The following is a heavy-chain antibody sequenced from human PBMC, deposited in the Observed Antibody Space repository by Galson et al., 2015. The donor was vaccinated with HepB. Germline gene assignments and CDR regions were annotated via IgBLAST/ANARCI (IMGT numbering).Heavy chain of an antibody. J-gene: IGHJ6*02. CDR2: IIPIFGTA. D-gene: IGHD2-2*01. Sequence: SVKVSCKASGFTFTSYGMSWVRQAPGQGLEWMGGIIPIFGTANYAQKFQGRVTITADESTSTAYMELSSLRSEDTAVYYCARERVGYCSSTSCYSGGYYYGMDVWGQGTTVTVSS. CDR1: GFTFTSYG. CDR3: ARERVGYCSSTSCYSGGYYYGMDV. V-gene: IGHV1-69*13.